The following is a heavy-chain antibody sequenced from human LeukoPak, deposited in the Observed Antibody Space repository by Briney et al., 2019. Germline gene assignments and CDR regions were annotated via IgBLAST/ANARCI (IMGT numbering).Heavy chain of an antibody. D-gene: IGHD2-15*01. CDR3: PRSTRGGVVVATAIKKYYYGMDV. J-gene: IGHJ6*02. Sequence: PGGSLRLSCAASGFTFSSYAMHWVRQAPGKGLEWVAVISYDGSNKYYADSVKGRFTISRDNSQHTLYLQINTLRAADTPVFYSPRSTRGGVVVATAIKKYYYGMDVWGQGTTVTVSS. CDR2: ISYDGSNK. V-gene: IGHV3-30-3*01. CDR1: GFTFSSYA.